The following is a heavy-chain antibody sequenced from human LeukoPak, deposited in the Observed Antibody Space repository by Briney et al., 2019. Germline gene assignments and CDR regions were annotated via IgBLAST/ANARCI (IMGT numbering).Heavy chain of an antibody. J-gene: IGHJ4*02. CDR1: GFTFSSYG. V-gene: IGHV3-33*01. CDR3: AREGCSSTSCYTSFDY. CDR2: IWYDGSNK. Sequence: GRSLRLSCAASGFTFSSYGMHWVRQAPGMGLEWVAVIWYDGSNKYYADSVKGRFTISRDNSKNTLYLQMNSLRAEDTAVYYCAREGCSSTSCYTSFDYWGQGTLVTVSS. D-gene: IGHD2-2*02.